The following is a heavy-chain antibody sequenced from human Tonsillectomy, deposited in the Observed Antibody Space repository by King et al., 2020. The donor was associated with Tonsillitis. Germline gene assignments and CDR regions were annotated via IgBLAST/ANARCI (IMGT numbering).Heavy chain of an antibody. V-gene: IGHV3-48*01. D-gene: IGHD3-9*01. Sequence: QLVQSGGGLVQPGGSLRLSCEASGFSFNNYGINWVRHAPGKGLEWVSYSSGNSNTIYYADSVKGRFTISRDTAKNSLYLQMNSLRAADTAVYYCARSYYDILTGYYLSGVFDYWGQGTLVTVSS. J-gene: IGHJ4*02. CDR1: GFSFNNYG. CDR2: SSGNSNTI. CDR3: ARSYYDILTGYYLSGVFDY.